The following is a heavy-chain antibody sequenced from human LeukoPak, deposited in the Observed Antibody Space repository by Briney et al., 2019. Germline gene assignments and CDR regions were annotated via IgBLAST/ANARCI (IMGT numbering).Heavy chain of an antibody. CDR2: ISASGGST. Sequence: GGSLRLSCAASGFTFSSYAMSWVRQAPGKGLEWVSSISASGGSTYYADSVKGRFTISRDNAKNSLYLQMNSLRAEDTAVYYCARDAGDYDEWGYYGMDVWGQGTTVTVSS. J-gene: IGHJ6*02. V-gene: IGHV3-23*01. D-gene: IGHD4-17*01. CDR1: GFTFSSYA. CDR3: ARDAGDYDEWGYYGMDV.